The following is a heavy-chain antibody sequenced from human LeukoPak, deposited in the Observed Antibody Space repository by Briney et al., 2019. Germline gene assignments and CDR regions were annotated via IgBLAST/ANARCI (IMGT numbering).Heavy chain of an antibody. V-gene: IGHV3-30*02. D-gene: IGHD3-10*01. CDR1: GFTVSSNY. CDR3: AKRDTMLRGEYYFDY. Sequence: PGGSLRLSCAASGFTVSSNYMHWVRQAPGKGLEWVAFIRYDGSNKYYADSVKGRFTISRDDSKNTLYLQMNSLRSEDTAVYFCAKRDTMLRGEYYFDYWGQGILVTVSS. J-gene: IGHJ4*02. CDR2: IRYDGSNK.